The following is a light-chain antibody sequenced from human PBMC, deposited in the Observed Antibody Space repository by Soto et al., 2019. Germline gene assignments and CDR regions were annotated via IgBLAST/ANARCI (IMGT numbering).Light chain of an antibody. V-gene: IGLV2-23*01. CDR2: EDS. Sequence: QSALTQPASVSGSPGQSITISCTGSNSDVGRYNLVSWYQQHPDKAPKVMIYEDSKRPSGVSNRFSGSKSSNTASLSISGLQAEDEADYYCSSYAGSRFYVFGTGTKVTVL. J-gene: IGLJ1*01. CDR1: NSDVGRYNL. CDR3: SSYAGSRFYV.